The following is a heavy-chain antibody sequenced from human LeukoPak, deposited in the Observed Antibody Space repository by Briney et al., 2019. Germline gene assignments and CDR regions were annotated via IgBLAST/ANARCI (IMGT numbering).Heavy chain of an antibody. D-gene: IGHD2-15*01. V-gene: IGHV1-18*04. Sequence: ASVNVFCKSSGYTYTSNGISWVRQASGQGLEGMGWKSAYNGNINYAQKFQGRVTMTTDTSTSTANMELRSLRSDDTAVYYCVREADQDCSGGSCYRSSGNWLDPWGQGTLVTVSS. CDR3: VREADQDCSGGSCYRSSGNWLDP. CDR1: GYTYTSNG. CDR2: KSAYNGNI. J-gene: IGHJ5*02.